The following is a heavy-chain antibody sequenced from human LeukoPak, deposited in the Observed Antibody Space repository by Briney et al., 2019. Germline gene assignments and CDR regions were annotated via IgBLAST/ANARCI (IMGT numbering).Heavy chain of an antibody. V-gene: IGHV3-48*02. Sequence: PGRSLRLSCVVSGFTFSSYTMNWVRQAPGKGLQWVSTVSASSNIHYSDSVKGRFTISRDNARNSLYLQMNSLRDEDTAVYYCARDGLHTAHFDYWGQGTLVTVSS. D-gene: IGHD5-18*01. CDR2: TVSASSNI. J-gene: IGHJ4*02. CDR3: ARDGLHTAHFDY. CDR1: GFTFSSYT.